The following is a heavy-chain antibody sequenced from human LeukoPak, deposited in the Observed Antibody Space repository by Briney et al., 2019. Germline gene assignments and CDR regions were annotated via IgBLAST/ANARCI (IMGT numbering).Heavy chain of an antibody. V-gene: IGHV3-23*01. CDR1: GFSFSSYA. CDR3: AKGGSATITTGGFDP. D-gene: IGHD4-11*01. Sequence: PGGSLRLSCAASGFSFSSYAMSWVRQAPGKRLEWVSGIGGSGDITYYADSVKGRFTISRDNSKNTLYLQVNSLRAEDTAIYYCAKGGSATITTGGFDPWGQGTLVTVSS. CDR2: IGGSGDIT. J-gene: IGHJ5*02.